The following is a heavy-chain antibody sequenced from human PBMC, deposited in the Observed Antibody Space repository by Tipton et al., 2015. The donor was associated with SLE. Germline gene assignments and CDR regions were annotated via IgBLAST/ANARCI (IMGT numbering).Heavy chain of an antibody. J-gene: IGHJ4*02. CDR2: INHSGYT. CDR1: GGSFNPYY. D-gene: IGHD6-19*01. CDR3: ARVTTAPAVAGRRGDF. Sequence: TLSLTCVVFGGSFNPYYWTWIRQPPGKGLEWVGEINHSGYTNYNPSLKSRVTMSVDTSKKQFSLILRSVTAADAAMYFCARVTTAPAVAGRRGDFWGQGTLVTVSS. V-gene: IGHV4-34*01.